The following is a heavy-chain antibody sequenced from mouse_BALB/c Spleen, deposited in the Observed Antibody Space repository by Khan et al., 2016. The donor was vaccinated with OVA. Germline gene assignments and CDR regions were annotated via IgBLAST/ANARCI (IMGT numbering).Heavy chain of an antibody. Sequence: VELVESGPGLVAPSQSLSITCTVSGFSLTSYGVHWVRQPPGKGLEWLGVIWAGGSTNYNSALLSRLSINKDNSKSQVFLKMNSLQTDDTAMYYCARDTTVESYWYFDVWGAGTTVTVSS. CDR2: IWAGGST. V-gene: IGHV2-9*02. CDR3: ARDTTVESYWYFDV. CDR1: GFSLTSYG. J-gene: IGHJ1*01. D-gene: IGHD1-1*01.